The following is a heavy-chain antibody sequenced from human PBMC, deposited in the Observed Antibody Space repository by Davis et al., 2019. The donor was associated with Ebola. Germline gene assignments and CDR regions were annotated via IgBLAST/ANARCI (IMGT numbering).Heavy chain of an antibody. CDR1: GFTFDDYA. CDR2: ISSSSSTI. CDR3: ARDYMTDIVLVPAALDI. V-gene: IGHV3-48*02. Sequence: GESLKISCAASGFTFDDYAMHWVRQAPGKGLEWVSYISSSSSTIYYADSVKGRFTISRDNAKNSLYLQMNSLRDEDTAVYYCARDYMTDIVLVPAALDIWGQGTMVTVSS. D-gene: IGHD2-2*01. J-gene: IGHJ3*02.